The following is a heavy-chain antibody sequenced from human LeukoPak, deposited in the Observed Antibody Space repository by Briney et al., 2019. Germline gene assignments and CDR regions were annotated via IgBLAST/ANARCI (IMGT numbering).Heavy chain of an antibody. CDR2: ISGSGGST. D-gene: IGHD2-2*01. J-gene: IGHJ4*02. CDR1: GFTFSSYA. Sequence: GGSLRLSCAASGFTFSSYAMSWVRQAPGKGLEWASAISGSGGSTYYADSVKGRFTISRDNSKNTLYLQMNSLRAEDTAVYYCARGVVVVVPAAMAYWGQGTLVTVSS. V-gene: IGHV3-23*01. CDR3: ARGVVVVVPAAMAY.